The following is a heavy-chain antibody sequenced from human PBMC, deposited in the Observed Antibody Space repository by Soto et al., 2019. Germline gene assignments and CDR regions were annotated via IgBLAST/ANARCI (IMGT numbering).Heavy chain of an antibody. CDR2: IYPGDSDT. Sequence: GESLKISCKGSGYSFTSYWIGWVRQMPGKGLEWMGIIYPGDSDTRYSPSFQGQVTISADKSISTAYLQWSSLKASDTAMYYCARQLDWAHCSGGSCYYFDYWGQGTLVTVSS. J-gene: IGHJ4*02. CDR1: GYSFTSYW. V-gene: IGHV5-51*01. CDR3: ARQLDWAHCSGGSCYYFDY. D-gene: IGHD2-15*01.